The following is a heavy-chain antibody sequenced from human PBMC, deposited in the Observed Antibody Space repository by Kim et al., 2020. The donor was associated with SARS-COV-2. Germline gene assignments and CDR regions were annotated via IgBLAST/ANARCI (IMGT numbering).Heavy chain of an antibody. CDR2: IRSKAYGGTT. V-gene: IGHV3-49*03. D-gene: IGHD2-2*01. CDR3: TRAGNQLLSASDY. CDR1: GFTFGDYA. Sequence: GGSLRLSCTASGFTFGDYAMSWFRQAPGKGLEWVGFIRSKAYGGTTEYAASVKGRFTISRDDSKSIAYLQMNSLKTEDTAVYYCTRAGNQLLSASDYWGQGTLVTVSS. J-gene: IGHJ4*02.